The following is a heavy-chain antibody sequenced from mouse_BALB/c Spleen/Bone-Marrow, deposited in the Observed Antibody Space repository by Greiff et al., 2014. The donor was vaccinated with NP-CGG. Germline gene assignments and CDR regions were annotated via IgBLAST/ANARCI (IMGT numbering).Heavy chain of an antibody. CDR3: ANYYYGSSLFAY. CDR1: GFNIKDTY. V-gene: IGHV14-3*02. J-gene: IGHJ3*01. D-gene: IGHD1-1*01. Sequence: EVQLQQSGAELVKPGASVKLSCTASGFNIKDTYMHWVKQRPEQGLEWIGRIDAANGNTKYDPKFQGKATITADTSSNTAYLQLSSLTSEDTAVYYCANYYYGSSLFAYWGQGTLVTVSA. CDR2: IDAANGNT.